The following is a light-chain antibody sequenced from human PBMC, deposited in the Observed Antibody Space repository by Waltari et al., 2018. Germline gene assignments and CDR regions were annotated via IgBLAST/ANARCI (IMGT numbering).Light chain of an antibody. CDR3: QQYGSSPPYT. Sequence: EIVLTQSPGTLTLSTGESATLSGRASQSVKHNYLAWYHQKPGQAPRLLIFHASSRATGIPDRFSGSGSGTDFTLTISRLEPEDFAVYYCQQYGSSPPYTFGQGTKLEIK. CDR1: QSVKHNY. J-gene: IGKJ2*01. V-gene: IGKV3-20*01. CDR2: HAS.